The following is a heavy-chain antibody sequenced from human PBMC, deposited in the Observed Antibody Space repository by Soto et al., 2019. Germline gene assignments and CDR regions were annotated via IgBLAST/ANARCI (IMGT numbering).Heavy chain of an antibody. CDR3: ARHKGSSSWYPFDY. CDR2: IYYSGST. J-gene: IGHJ4*02. V-gene: IGHV4-59*01. Sequence: SETLSLTCTVSGGSISSYYWTWIRQPPGKGLEWIGYIYYSGSTNYNPSLKSRVTISIDTSKNQFSLKLTSVTAADTAVYYCARHKGSSSWYPFDYWGQGALVTGSS. CDR1: GGSISSYY. D-gene: IGHD6-13*01.